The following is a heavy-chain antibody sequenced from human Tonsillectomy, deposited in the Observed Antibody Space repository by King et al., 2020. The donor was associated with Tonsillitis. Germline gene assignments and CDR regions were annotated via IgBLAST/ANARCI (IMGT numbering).Heavy chain of an antibody. CDR2: IYWKDDK. V-gene: IGHV2-5*01. CDR1: EFSLSTNGVA. D-gene: IGHD2-21*01. CDR3: ARYLFRYFDY. J-gene: IGHJ4*02. Sequence: TLKESGPTLVKPTQTLTLTCTFSEFSLSTNGVAVGWLRQPPGQALEWLALIYWKDDKRYSPSLRSRLTITKDTSKNQVVLTMTNMDPVDTATYYCARYLFRYFDYWGQGTLVTVSS.